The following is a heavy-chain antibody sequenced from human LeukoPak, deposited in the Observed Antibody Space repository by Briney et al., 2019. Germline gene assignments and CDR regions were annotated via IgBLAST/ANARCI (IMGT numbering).Heavy chain of an antibody. Sequence: ASVKVSCKTSGYTFASYYIHWVRQAPGQGLEWMGIINPSGGSTSYAQKFQGRVTMTRDTSTSTVYMYLSSLRSEDTAVYYCARDSLYGVVDYWGQGTLVTVSS. D-gene: IGHD4-17*01. CDR3: ARDSLYGVVDY. CDR1: GYTFASYY. J-gene: IGHJ4*02. V-gene: IGHV1-46*01. CDR2: INPSGGST.